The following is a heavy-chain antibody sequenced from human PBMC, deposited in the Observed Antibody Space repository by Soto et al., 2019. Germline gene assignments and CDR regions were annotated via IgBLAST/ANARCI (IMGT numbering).Heavy chain of an antibody. CDR1: GGSISRSNW. CDR2: IFHSGST. J-gene: IGHJ4*02. CDR3: ARSITVDWLFFEN. V-gene: IGHV4-4*02. Sequence: QVQLQESGPGLVKPSGTLSLTCAVSGGSISRSNWWSWVRQPPGKVLEWIGEIFHSGSTNYNPSLKSRVTISVDKSKNQFSLKLTSVTAADTAVYYCARSITVDWLFFENWGQGTLVTVSS. D-gene: IGHD3-9*01.